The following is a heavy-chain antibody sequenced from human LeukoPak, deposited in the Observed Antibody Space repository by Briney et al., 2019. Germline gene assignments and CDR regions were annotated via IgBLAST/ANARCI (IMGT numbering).Heavy chain of an antibody. CDR2: IYYSGST. D-gene: IGHD3-16*01. J-gene: IGHJ5*02. CDR1: GGSISSSSYY. V-gene: IGHV4-39*01. Sequence: KPSETLSLTCTVSGGSISSSSYYWGWIRQPPGKGLEWIGSIYYSGSTYYNPSLKSRVTISVDTSKNQFSLKLSSVTAADTAVYYCAPHYSTYYDYVWGSSRFDPWGQGTLATVSS. CDR3: APHYSTYYDYVWGSSRFDP.